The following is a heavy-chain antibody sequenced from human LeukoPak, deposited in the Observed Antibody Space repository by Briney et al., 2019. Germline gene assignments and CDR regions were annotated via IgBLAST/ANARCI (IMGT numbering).Heavy chain of an antibody. V-gene: IGHV4-59*02. CDR2: IYASGSA. CDR1: GGSVSGHY. Sequence: PSEILSLTCAVSGGSVSGHYWDWIRQPPGKGLEWIGYIYASGSANYHPSLKSRVTISLDTSQNLVSLRLTSVTADDTAVYYCAREAPGGSGWTYFDYWGQGSLVTVSS. D-gene: IGHD6-19*01. CDR3: AREAPGGSGWTYFDY. J-gene: IGHJ4*02.